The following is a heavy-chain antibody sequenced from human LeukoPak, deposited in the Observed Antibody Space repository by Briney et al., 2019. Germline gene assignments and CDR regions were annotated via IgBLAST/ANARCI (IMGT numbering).Heavy chain of an antibody. CDR3: ARGRDYYDSSGYLVFLDY. CDR2: INHSGST. V-gene: IGHV4-34*01. CDR1: GGSFSGYY. Sequence: PSETLSLTCAVYGGSFSGYYWSWIRQPPGKGLEWIGEINHSGSTNYNPSLKSRVTISVDTSKNQFSLKLSSVTAADTAVYYCARGRDYYDSSGYLVFLDYWGQGTLVTVSS. J-gene: IGHJ4*02. D-gene: IGHD3-22*01.